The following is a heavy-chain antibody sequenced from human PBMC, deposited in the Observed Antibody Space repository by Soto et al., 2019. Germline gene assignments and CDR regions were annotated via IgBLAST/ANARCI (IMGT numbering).Heavy chain of an antibody. Sequence: ASVRVSCKASGYIFTNYYIHWVRQAPGQGLEWMAIINPLPTSGSTNYAQKFQGRVTVTRDTSTSTVYLELSSLRSDDTAVYYCARDLAAAAYWGQGTLVTVSS. V-gene: IGHV1-46*01. D-gene: IGHD6-13*01. CDR1: GYIFTNYY. CDR2: INPLPTSGST. J-gene: IGHJ4*02. CDR3: ARDLAAAAY.